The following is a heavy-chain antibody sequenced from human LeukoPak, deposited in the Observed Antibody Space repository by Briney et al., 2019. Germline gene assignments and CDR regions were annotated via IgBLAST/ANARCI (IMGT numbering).Heavy chain of an antibody. J-gene: IGHJ1*01. Sequence: GGSLRLSCAASGFTFSSYSMNWVRQAPGKGLEWVSSISSSSSYIYYADSVKGRFTISRDNAKNSLYLQMNSLRAEDTAVYYCARDKYGTIAAAGGEYFQHWGQGTLVTVSS. V-gene: IGHV3-21*01. CDR3: ARDKYGTIAAAGGEYFQH. CDR1: GFTFSSYS. D-gene: IGHD6-13*01. CDR2: ISSSSSYI.